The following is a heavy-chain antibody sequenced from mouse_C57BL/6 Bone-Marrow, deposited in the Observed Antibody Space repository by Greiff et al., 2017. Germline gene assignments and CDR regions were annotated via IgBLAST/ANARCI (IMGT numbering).Heavy chain of an antibody. CDR2: INPYNGGT. D-gene: IGHD2-2*01. Sequence: EVQLQQSGPVLVKPGASVKMSCKASGYTFTDYYMNWVKQSHGKSLEWIGVINPYNGGTSYNQKFKGKATLTVDKSSSTAYMELNSLTSEDSAVYYCSREGLRQRNWGQGTTLTVSS. V-gene: IGHV1-19*01. CDR1: GYTFTDYY. CDR3: SREGLRQRN. J-gene: IGHJ2*01.